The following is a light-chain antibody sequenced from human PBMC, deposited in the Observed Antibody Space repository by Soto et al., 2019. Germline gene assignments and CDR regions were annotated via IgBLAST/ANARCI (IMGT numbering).Light chain of an antibody. Sequence: QSALTQPASVSRAPGQSITISCTGTSSDVGGYNYVSWYQQHPGKAPKLMIYDVSNRPSGVSNRFSGSKSGNTASLTISGLQAEDEAEYYCSSYTSSSTYVVFGGGTKLTVL. CDR2: DVS. CDR3: SSYTSSSTYVV. CDR1: SSDVGGYNY. V-gene: IGLV2-14*01. J-gene: IGLJ2*01.